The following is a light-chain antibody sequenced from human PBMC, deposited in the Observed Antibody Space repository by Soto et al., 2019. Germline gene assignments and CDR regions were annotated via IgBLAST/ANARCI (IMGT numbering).Light chain of an antibody. CDR2: KAS. J-gene: IGKJ1*01. CDR3: QQYKNYPWA. V-gene: IGKV1-5*03. Sequence: DIQMTQSPSTLSASVEDRVTITCRASQNIDSWLAWYQQKPGKAPKLLIYKASSLESGVPSRFSGSGSGTEFTLTISSLQPDDFATYYCQQYKNYPWAFGQGTKVEIK. CDR1: QNIDSW.